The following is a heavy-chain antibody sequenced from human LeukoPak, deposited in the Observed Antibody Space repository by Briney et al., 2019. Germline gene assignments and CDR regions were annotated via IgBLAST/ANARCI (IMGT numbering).Heavy chain of an antibody. CDR2: IYSNGIT. V-gene: IGHV4-4*08. CDR3: ARRAYYDTSGYSPASGYFDL. Sequence: SETLSLTCTVSGGSIFSYYFNWIRQPPGKGLEWIGYIYSNGITNYNPSLRSRGTISIATSKNQCSLRLRSVTAADTAIYYCARRAYYDTSGYSPASGYFDLWGRGTIVTV. CDR1: GGSIFSYY. D-gene: IGHD3-22*01. J-gene: IGHJ2*01.